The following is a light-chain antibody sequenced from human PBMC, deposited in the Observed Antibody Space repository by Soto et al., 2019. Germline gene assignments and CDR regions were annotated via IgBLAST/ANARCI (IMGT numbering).Light chain of an antibody. V-gene: IGKV3-11*01. J-gene: IGKJ5*01. CDR1: RSVSSY. CDR3: QQRSNWPIT. CDR2: DAS. Sequence: IVLTHSPSTLSLSPGESATLSFRATRSVSSYLAWYQQKPGQAPRLLIYDASSRPTDIPARFSGSGSGTDFTLTISSLEPEDFALYYCQQRSNWPITFGQGTRLEIK.